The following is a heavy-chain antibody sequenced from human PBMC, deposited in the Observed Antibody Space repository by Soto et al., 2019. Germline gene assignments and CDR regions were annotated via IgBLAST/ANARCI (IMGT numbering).Heavy chain of an antibody. V-gene: IGHV4-4*02. CDR3: ASRDPGTSVDY. D-gene: IGHD1-7*01. CDR2: IYRTGST. Sequence: QVQLQESGPGLVKPSGTLSLTCAVSGGSFTSNNWWTWVRQPPGQRLEWIGEIYRTGSTNYNPSLKSRVTISLDKPENQFSLKVTSLTAADTAVYYCASRDPGTSVDYWGQGTLVTVSS. CDR1: GGSFTSNNW. J-gene: IGHJ4*02.